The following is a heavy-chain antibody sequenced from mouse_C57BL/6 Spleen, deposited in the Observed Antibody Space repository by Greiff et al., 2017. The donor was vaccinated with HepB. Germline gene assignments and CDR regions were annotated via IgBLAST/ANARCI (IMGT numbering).Heavy chain of an antibody. V-gene: IGHV1-54*01. Sequence: VKLMESGAELVRPGTSVKVSCKASGYAFTNYLIEWVKQRPGQGLEWIGVINPGSGGTNYNEKFKGKATLTADKSSSTAYMQLSSLTSEDSAVYFCARSDGYDAMDYWGQGTSVTVSS. CDR1: GYAFTNYL. CDR3: ARSDGYDAMDY. D-gene: IGHD1-2*01. J-gene: IGHJ4*01. CDR2: INPGSGGT.